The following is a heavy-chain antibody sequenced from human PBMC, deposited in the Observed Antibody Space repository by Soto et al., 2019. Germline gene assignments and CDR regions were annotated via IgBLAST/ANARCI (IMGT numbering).Heavy chain of an antibody. D-gene: IGHD3-3*01. CDR1: GGSFSGYS. CDR2: INHSGNT. CDR3: ARVSGEVRFVEWLVYYYYDMDV. J-gene: IGHJ6*02. V-gene: IGHV4-34*01. Sequence: LSLTCAVYGGSFSGYSWSWIRQPPGKGLEWIGEINHSGNTNYNPSLKSRVTISVDTSTNQFSLKLSSVTAADTAVYYCARVSGEVRFVEWLVYYYYDMDVWGQGTTDTVSS.